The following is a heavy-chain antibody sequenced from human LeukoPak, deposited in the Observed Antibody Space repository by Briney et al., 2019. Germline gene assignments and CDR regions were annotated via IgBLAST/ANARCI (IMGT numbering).Heavy chain of an antibody. D-gene: IGHD1-26*01. CDR2: TYYRSKWYN. J-gene: IGHJ6*03. CDR3: ARGGSYSYFYYFYYMDV. CDR1: GDSVSSNSAA. Sequence: SQTLSLTCAISGDSVSSNSAAWNWIRQSPSRGLEWLGRTYYRSKWYNDYAVSVKSRITINPDTSKNQFSLQLNSVTPEDTAVYYCARGGSYSYFYYFYYMDVWGKGTTVTVSS. V-gene: IGHV6-1*01.